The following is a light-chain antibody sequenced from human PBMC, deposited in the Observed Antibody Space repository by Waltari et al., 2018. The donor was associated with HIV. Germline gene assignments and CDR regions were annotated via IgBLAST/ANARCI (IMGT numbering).Light chain of an antibody. CDR2: GNS. CDR3: QSYDRSLSGYVV. J-gene: IGLJ2*01. Sequence: QSLLTQPPSVSGAPGQRVTISCTGSSSNIGAGFDVHWYQQLPGTVPKLLIYGNSNRPSGVPHRFSGSKSGTSASLAITGLQAEDEADYYCQSYDRSLSGYVVFVGGTKLTVL. V-gene: IGLV1-40*01. CDR1: SSNIGAGFD.